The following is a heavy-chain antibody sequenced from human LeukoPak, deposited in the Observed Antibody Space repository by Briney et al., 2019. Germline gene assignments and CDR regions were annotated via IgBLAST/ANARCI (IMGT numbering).Heavy chain of an antibody. CDR1: GGTFSSYA. CDR2: IIPIFGTA. CDR3: ARDRPQDLDPLFYYDSISGAFDI. Sequence: GSSVKVSCQASGGTFSSYAISWVRQAPGQGLEWMGRIIPIFGTANYAQKFQGRVTITTDESTSTAYMELSSLRSEDTAVYYCARDRPQDLDPLFYYDSISGAFDIWGQGTMVTVSS. V-gene: IGHV1-69*05. D-gene: IGHD3-22*01. J-gene: IGHJ3*02.